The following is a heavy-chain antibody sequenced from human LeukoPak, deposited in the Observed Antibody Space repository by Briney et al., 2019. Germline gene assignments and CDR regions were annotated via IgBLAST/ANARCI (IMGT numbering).Heavy chain of an antibody. Sequence: PSETLSLTCTVSGVSISSYYWSWIRQPPGKGLEWIGYIYYSGSTNYNPSLKSRVTISVDTSKNQFSLKLSSVTAADTAVYYCARKQNYRAWFDPWGQGTLVTVSS. D-gene: IGHD1-7*01. CDR3: ARKQNYRAWFDP. CDR1: GVSISSYY. V-gene: IGHV4-59*12. J-gene: IGHJ5*02. CDR2: IYYSGST.